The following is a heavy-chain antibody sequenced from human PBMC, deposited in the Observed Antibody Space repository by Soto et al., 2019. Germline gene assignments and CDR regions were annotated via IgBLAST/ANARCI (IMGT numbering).Heavy chain of an antibody. CDR3: ARKLRVGLTPVDY. J-gene: IGHJ4*02. CDR2: ISAYNGNT. CDR1: GYTFSSYG. D-gene: IGHD3-10*01. Sequence: SVTVSCKGSGYTFSSYGISWVRQAPGQGREWMGWISAYNGNTNYAQKLQGRATMTTDTSTSTAYMEQRSLRSDDTAVYYCARKLRVGLTPVDYWGQGTLVTVSS. V-gene: IGHV1-18*01.